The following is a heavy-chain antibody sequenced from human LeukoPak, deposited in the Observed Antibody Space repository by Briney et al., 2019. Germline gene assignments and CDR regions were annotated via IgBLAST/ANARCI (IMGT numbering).Heavy chain of an antibody. CDR2: IIPIFGTA. CDR3: AINYDILTGYYPHYYFGY. CDR1: GGTFSSYA. D-gene: IGHD3-9*01. V-gene: IGHV1-69*13. Sequence: SVKVSCKASGGTFSSYAISWVRQAPGQGLEWMGGIIPIFGTANYAQKFQGRVTITADESTSTAYMELSSLRSEDTAVYYCAINYDILTGYYPHYYFGYWGQGTLVTVSS. J-gene: IGHJ4*02.